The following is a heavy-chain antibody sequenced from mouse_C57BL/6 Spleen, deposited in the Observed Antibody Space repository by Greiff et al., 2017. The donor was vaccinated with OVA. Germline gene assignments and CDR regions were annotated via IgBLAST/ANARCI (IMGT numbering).Heavy chain of an antibody. D-gene: IGHD1-1*01. Sequence: VQLQQPGAELVRPGSSVKLSCKASGYTFTSYWMHWVKQRPIQGLEWIGNIDPSDSETHYNQKFKDKATLTVDKSSSTAYMQLSSLTSEDSAVYYCARGSITTVVAFDYWGQGTTLTVSS. CDR1: GYTFTSYW. CDR2: IDPSDSET. V-gene: IGHV1-52*01. J-gene: IGHJ2*01. CDR3: ARGSITTVVAFDY.